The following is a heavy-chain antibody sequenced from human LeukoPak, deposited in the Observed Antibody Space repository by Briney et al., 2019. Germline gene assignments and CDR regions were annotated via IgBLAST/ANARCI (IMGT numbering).Heavy chain of an antibody. V-gene: IGHV1-24*01. CDR1: GYSGIELD. CDR2: FDREDGGT. Sequence: ASVKVSCKVSGYSGIELDMHWVRQAPGKGLEWMGGFDREDGGTIYARKFQGRVTMTEDTSAGTAYMELSSLTSEDTAVYYCATHTISGVVTYAFHMWGRGTLVTVSS. CDR3: ATHTISGVVTYAFHM. D-gene: IGHD3-3*01. J-gene: IGHJ3*02.